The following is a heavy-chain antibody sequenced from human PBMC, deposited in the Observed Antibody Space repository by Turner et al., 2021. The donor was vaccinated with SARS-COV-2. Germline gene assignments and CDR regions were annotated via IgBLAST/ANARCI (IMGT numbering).Heavy chain of an antibody. CDR1: GFSFSSYG. Sequence: QVQLVESGVGVVQPGRSLRLSCDASGFSFSSYGMNWVRKAPGKGLEWVGVIWYDGSNKYYADSVKGRFTISRDNSKNKLYLKMNSLRAEDTAVYYCARDPNAGYYYMDVWGKGTTVTVSS. CDR3: ARDPNAGYYYMDV. CDR2: IWYDGSNK. V-gene: IGHV3-33*01. D-gene: IGHD2-8*01. J-gene: IGHJ6*03.